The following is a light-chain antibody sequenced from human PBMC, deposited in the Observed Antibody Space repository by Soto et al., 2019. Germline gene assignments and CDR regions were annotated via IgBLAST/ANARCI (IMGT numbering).Light chain of an antibody. V-gene: IGKV1-39*01. CDR3: LQTYSVPWT. CDR2: AAS. CDR1: HTISSN. J-gene: IGKJ1*01. Sequence: DIQMTQSPSSLSASIGDRVTITCRASHTISSNLNWYQQKPGKAPQLLIYAASSVPSGVPPRFSGRGSGTEFTLTVSSLQSEDFATYYCLQTYSVPWTFGPGTKVEIK.